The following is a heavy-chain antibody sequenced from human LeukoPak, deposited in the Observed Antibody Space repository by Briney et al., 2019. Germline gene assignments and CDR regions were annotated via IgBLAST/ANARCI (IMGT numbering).Heavy chain of an antibody. D-gene: IGHD6-13*01. CDR2: IYHSGST. J-gene: IGHJ6*03. Sequence: SETLSLTCAVSGYSISSGYYWGWFRQPPRKGLEWIACIYHSGSTYYNPSLKSRVTMSVDTSKNQFSLRLTSLTAADTAVYYCARQGGSSSPYYFHYMDVRGKGTTVTVSS. CDR3: ARQGGSSSPYYFHYMDV. CDR1: GYSISSGYY. V-gene: IGHV4-38-2*01.